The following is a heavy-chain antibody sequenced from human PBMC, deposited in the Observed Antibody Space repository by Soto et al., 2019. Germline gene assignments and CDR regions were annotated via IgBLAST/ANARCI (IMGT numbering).Heavy chain of an antibody. V-gene: IGHV4-30-4*01. CDR2: IYHSGSS. J-gene: IGHJ5*02. CDR1: GGSISSDDYY. D-gene: IGHD3-10*01. CDR3: ARTSPRGSGTWFDP. Sequence: SETLSLTCNVSGGSISSDDYYWSWIRQPPGKGLEWIGYIYHSGSSYYNPFLQSRVTISIDTSKNQLSLKLSSVTAADSAVYYCARTSPRGSGTWFDPWGQGTLVTVSS.